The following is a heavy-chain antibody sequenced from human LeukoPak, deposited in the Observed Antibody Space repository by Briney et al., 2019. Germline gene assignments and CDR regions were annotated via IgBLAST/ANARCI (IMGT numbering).Heavy chain of an antibody. CDR1: GFTFRSHW. J-gene: IGHJ4*02. CDR2: IDGDESAT. CDR3: ARTDYYDSSGPFDY. Sequence: GSLRLSCAASGFTFRSHWMHWVRQAPGKGLIWVSRIDGDESATYYGDSVKGRFTISRDNAKNSLYLQMNSLRAGDTALYYCARTDYYDSSGPFDYWGQGTLVTVSS. V-gene: IGHV3-74*01. D-gene: IGHD3-22*01.